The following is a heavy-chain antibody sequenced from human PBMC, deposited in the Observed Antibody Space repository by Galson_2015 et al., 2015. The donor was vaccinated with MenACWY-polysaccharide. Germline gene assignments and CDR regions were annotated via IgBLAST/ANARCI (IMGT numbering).Heavy chain of an antibody. CDR3: TKPGTTLANH. V-gene: IGHV5-51*01. CDR1: GYSFTTSW. D-gene: IGHD1-1*01. CDR2: MYPGDSDT. Sequence: QSGAEVKKRGESLKISCKGSGYSFTTSWVGWGRQMPGKGLEWMWVMYPGDSDTRYSASFQGQVTISAVKSIGTAYLQWSSLKDSDTAMYYCTKPGTTLANHWGQGTLVTVSS. J-gene: IGHJ5*02.